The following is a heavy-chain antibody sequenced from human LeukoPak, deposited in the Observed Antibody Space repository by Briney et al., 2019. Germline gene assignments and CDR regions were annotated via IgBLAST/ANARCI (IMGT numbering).Heavy chain of an antibody. J-gene: IGHJ4*02. CDR1: TFSXXA. CDR3: AKGQKGGSYYVDY. CDR2: ISGSGGST. Sequence: TFSXXAMSWVRQAPGKGLEWGSAISGSGGSTYYADSVKGRFTISRDNSKNTLYLQMNSLRAEDTAVYYCAKGQKGGSYYVDYWGQGTLVTVSS. V-gene: IGHV3-23*01. D-gene: IGHD1-26*01.